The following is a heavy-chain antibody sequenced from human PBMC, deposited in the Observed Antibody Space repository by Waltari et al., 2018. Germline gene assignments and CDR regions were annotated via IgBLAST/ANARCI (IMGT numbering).Heavy chain of an antibody. J-gene: IGHJ4*02. D-gene: IGHD4-17*01. CDR3: ASQIPVTTYYFDY. V-gene: IGHV3-53*01. CDR1: GFTVRSNY. Sequence: EVQLVESGGGLIKPGGSLRLSCAASGFTVRSNYMRWVTQVPGKGLEWVSVIYIGGNTYYADSVKGRFTISRDNSKNTLYLQMNSLRAEDTAVYYCASQIPVTTYYFDYWGQGTLVTVSS. CDR2: IYIGGNT.